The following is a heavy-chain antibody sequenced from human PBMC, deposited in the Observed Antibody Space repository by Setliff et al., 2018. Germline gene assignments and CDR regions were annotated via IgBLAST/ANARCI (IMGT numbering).Heavy chain of an antibody. D-gene: IGHD1-7*01. Sequence: ASVKVSCKASGYTFTDYYMHWVQQAPGKGLEWMGRVDPEDGETIYAEKFQGRVTITADTSTDTAYMELSSLRSQDTAVYYCATSGITGTTPRYMDVWGKGTTVTVSS. CDR3: ATSGITGTTPRYMDV. CDR1: GYTFTDYY. J-gene: IGHJ6*03. CDR2: VDPEDGET. V-gene: IGHV1-69-2*01.